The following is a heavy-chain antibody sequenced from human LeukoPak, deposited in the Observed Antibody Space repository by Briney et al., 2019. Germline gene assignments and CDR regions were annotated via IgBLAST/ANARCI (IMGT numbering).Heavy chain of an antibody. CDR1: GGSFSGYY. Sequence: SETLSLTCAVYGGSFSGYYWSWIRQPPGKGLEWIGEINHSGSTNYNPSLKSRVTISVDTSKNQFSLKLSSVTAADTAVYYCARGPRATVTKWRYYYYYYMDVWGKGTTVTVSS. V-gene: IGHV4-34*01. CDR3: ARGPRATVTKWRYYYYYYMDV. D-gene: IGHD4-11*01. J-gene: IGHJ6*03. CDR2: INHSGST.